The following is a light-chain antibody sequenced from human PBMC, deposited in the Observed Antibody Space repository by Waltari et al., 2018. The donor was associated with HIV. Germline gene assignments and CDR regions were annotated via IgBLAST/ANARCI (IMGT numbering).Light chain of an antibody. V-gene: IGLV2-8*01. Sequence: QSALTQPRSASGSPGQSVTLSCTGTSSDVGGFDYVSWYQQHPAKAPKLLIYAVNRRPSGVPDRFSGSKSGNTASLTVSGLQTEDEADYYCSSYADTNNVLFGGGTKLTVL. CDR1: SSDVGGFDY. CDR3: SSYADTNNVL. J-gene: IGLJ3*02. CDR2: AVN.